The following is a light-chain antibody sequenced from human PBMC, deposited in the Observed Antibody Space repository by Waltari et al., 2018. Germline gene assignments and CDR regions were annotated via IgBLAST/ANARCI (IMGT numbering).Light chain of an antibody. J-gene: IGLJ2*01. Sequence: QSALTQPPSVSGAPGQRVTISCTGSGSNIGAGYDVHWYQQFPGTVPKLLLPGNNNRPSGVLDRFSASKTGTSASLAITGLQAEDEADYYCQSYDRSLSVVFGGGTKLTVL. CDR3: QSYDRSLSVV. CDR1: GSNIGAGYD. V-gene: IGLV1-40*01. CDR2: GNN.